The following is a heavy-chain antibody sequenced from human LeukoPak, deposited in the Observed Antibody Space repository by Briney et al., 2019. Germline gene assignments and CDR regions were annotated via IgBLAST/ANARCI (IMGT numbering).Heavy chain of an antibody. CDR3: ASMIVVVTTTDYYYYGMDV. D-gene: IGHD3-22*01. V-gene: IGHV4-59*12. CDR2: IYYSGST. CDR1: GGSISSYY. Sequence: SETLSLTCTVSGGSISSYYWSWIRQPPGKGLEWIGYIYYSGSTYYNPSLKSRVTISVDTSKNQFSLKLSSVTAADTAVYYCASMIVVVTTTDYYYYGMDVWGQGTTVTVSS. J-gene: IGHJ6*02.